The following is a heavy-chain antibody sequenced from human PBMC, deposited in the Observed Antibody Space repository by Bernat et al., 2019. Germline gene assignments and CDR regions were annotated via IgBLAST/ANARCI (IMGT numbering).Heavy chain of an antibody. CDR3: AKDVSSSWTPEDY. CDR2: ISYDGSNK. Sequence: QVQLVESGGGVVRPGRSLRLSCAASGFTFSSYGMHWVRQAPGKGLEWVAVISYDGSNKYYADSVKGRFTISRDNSKNTLYLQMNSLRAEDTAVYYCAKDVSSSWTPEDYWGQGTLVTVSS. D-gene: IGHD6-13*01. CDR1: GFTFSSYG. V-gene: IGHV3-30*18. J-gene: IGHJ4*02.